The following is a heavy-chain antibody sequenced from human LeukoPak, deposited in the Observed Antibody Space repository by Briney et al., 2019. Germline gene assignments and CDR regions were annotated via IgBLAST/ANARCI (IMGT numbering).Heavy chain of an antibody. V-gene: IGHV1-3*01. CDR2: INAGNGDI. CDR1: GYTFTSYA. Sequence: ASVKVSCKASGYTFTSYAMNWVRQAPGQRLEWMGWINAGNGDIGISQKFQGRVTITGDTSASTAYMELSSLRSEDTALYYCARKTPGPAQPFDYWGQGTLVIVSS. CDR3: ARKTPGPAQPFDY. J-gene: IGHJ4*02. D-gene: IGHD1-1*01.